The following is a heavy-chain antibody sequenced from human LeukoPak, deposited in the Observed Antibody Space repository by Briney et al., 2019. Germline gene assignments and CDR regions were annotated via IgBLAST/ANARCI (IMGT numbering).Heavy chain of an antibody. V-gene: IGHV1-24*01. CDR2: FDPEDGET. J-gene: IGHJ4*02. D-gene: IGHD1-26*01. Sequence: ASVKVSCKVSGYTLTELSMHWVRQAPGKGLEGMGGFDPEDGETIYAQKFQGRVTMTEDTSTDTAYMELSSLRSEDTAVYYCATDSPNSGSYLDFDYWGQGTLVTVSS. CDR3: ATDSPNSGSYLDFDY. CDR1: GYTLTELS.